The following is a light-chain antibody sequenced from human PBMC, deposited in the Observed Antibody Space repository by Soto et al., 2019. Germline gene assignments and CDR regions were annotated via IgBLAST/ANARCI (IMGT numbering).Light chain of an antibody. Sequence: DIQMTQSPSSVSASVGDRVTITSRASPGTYTWLAWYQQEPGKAPKLLIYASSSLQSGVPSRFSGSGSGTDFTLTISSLQPEDFATYYCQQANSFPLTFGQGARLEIK. V-gene: IGKV1D-12*01. CDR2: ASS. CDR1: PGTYTW. CDR3: QQANSFPLT. J-gene: IGKJ5*01.